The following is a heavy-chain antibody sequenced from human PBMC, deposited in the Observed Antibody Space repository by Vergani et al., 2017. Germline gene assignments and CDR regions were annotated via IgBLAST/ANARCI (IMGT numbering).Heavy chain of an antibody. CDR2: IYPADSDT. CDR1: EYSCGNYW. J-gene: IGHJ4*02. D-gene: IGHD1-1*01. CDR3: ARHTTYTDS. V-gene: IGHV5-51*01. Sequence: EVELVQSGPEMRKPGESLKISCKGSEYSCGNYWIGWGRQMPGKGLEWRGIIYPADSDTRYSPSFQGQVTISADKSISTAFLQWDSLKASDTALYYCARHTTYTDSWGQGTLVTVSS.